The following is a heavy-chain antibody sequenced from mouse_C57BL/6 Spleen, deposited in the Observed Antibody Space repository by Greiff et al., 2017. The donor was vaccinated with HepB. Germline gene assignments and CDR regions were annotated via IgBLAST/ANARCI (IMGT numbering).Heavy chain of an antibody. CDR1: GYTFTSYW. J-gene: IGHJ2*01. Sequence: VQLQQPGAELVKPGASVKLSCKASGYTFTSYWMQWVKQRPGQGLEWIGEIDPSDSYTNYNQKFKGKATLTVDTSSSTAYMQLSSLTSEDSAVYYCAREEYGSLDYWGQGTTLTVSS. CDR3: AREEYGSLDY. D-gene: IGHD1-1*01. CDR2: IDPSDSYT. V-gene: IGHV1-50*01.